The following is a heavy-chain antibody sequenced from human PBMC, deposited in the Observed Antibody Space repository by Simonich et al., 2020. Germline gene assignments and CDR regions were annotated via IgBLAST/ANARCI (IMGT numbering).Heavy chain of an antibody. J-gene: IGHJ4*02. CDR3: ARQRVLMVYAIDY. CDR2: INNGGTN. Sequence: QLQLQESGPGLVKPSETLSLTCTVSGGSISSSSYYWGCIRQPPGKGLGWIGGINNGGTNYDNPPLKSRVTISVDTSKNQFTMKLSSVTAADTAVYYCARQRVLMVYAIDYWGQGTLVTVSS. D-gene: IGHD2-8*01. V-gene: IGHV4-39*01. CDR1: GGSISSSSYY.